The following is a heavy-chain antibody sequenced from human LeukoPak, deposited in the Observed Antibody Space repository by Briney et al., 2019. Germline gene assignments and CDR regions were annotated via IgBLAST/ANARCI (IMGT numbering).Heavy chain of an antibody. J-gene: IGHJ3*02. V-gene: IGHV4-59*01. CDR3: ARAGSGWYVHDAFDI. Sequence: PSETLSLTCTVSGGSISSYYWSWIRQPPGKGLEWIGYIYYSGSTNYNPSLKSRVTISVDTSKNQFSLKLSSVTAADTAVYYRARAGSGWYVHDAFDIWGQGTMVTVSS. CDR1: GGSISSYY. CDR2: IYYSGST. D-gene: IGHD6-19*01.